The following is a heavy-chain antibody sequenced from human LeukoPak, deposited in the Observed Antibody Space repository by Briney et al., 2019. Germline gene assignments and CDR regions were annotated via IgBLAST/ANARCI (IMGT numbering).Heavy chain of an antibody. J-gene: IGHJ4*02. CDR2: INHSGST. Sequence: SETLSLTCAVYGGSFSGYYWSWIRQPPGKGLEWIGEINHSGSTNYNPSLKSRVTISVDTSKNQFSLKLSSVTAADTAVYYCARGFYYGSGSPERNFDYWGQGTLVTVSS. V-gene: IGHV4-34*01. CDR1: GGSFSGYY. D-gene: IGHD3-10*01. CDR3: ARGFYYGSGSPERNFDY.